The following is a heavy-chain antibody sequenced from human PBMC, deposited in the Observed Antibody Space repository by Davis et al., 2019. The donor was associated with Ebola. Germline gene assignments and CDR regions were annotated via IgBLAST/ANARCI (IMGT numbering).Heavy chain of an antibody. CDR3: ARWASVGY. V-gene: IGHV3-7*01. CDR1: GFTFSSSW. D-gene: IGHD1-26*01. Sequence: GESLKISCAASGFTFSSSWMTWVRQAPEKGLEWVATIKADGSAKYYVDSVKGRFTISRDNVKNSLYLQMDSLSAEDTAVYYCARWASVGYWGQGTLVTVSS. J-gene: IGHJ4*02. CDR2: IKADGSAK.